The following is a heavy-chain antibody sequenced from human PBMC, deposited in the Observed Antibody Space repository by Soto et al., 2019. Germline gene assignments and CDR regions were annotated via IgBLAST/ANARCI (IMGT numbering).Heavy chain of an antibody. D-gene: IGHD1-26*01. CDR2: TFYRSKWYN. J-gene: IGHJ6*02. CDR3: AKEGGNHYYYDAMDV. V-gene: IGHV6-1*01. CDR1: GDSVSSNSAA. Sequence: PSQTLSLTCAISGDSVSSNSAAWSWIRQSPSRGLEWLGRTFYRSKWYNDYAVSVKGRITINPDTSKNQFSLQLNSVTPEDTAVYYCAKEGGNHYYYDAMDVWGQGTTVTVSS.